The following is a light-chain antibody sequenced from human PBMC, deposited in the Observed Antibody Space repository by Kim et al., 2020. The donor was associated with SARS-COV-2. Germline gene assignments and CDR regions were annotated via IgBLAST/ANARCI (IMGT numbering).Light chain of an antibody. CDR1: QSISNY. V-gene: IGKV1-39*01. J-gene: IGKJ3*01. CDR2: AAS. CDR3: QQTFSTPFT. Sequence: ASVGDRVTITCRASQSISNYLNWYQQKPGKAPKLLIYAASNLQSGVPSRFSGTGSGTDFTLTISSLQPEDFATYYCQQTFSTPFTFGPGTKVDIK.